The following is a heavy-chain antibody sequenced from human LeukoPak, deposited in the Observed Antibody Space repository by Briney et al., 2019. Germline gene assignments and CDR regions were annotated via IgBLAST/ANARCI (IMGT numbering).Heavy chain of an antibody. J-gene: IGHJ4*02. D-gene: IGHD3-10*01. Sequence: GGSLRLSCTASGFTFRNYYVTWIRQAPGKGLEWVSYIRSTGSSTAYADSVKGRFAISRDNAKNSLYLQMNSLRAEDTAVYYCAMNNYYGSGSSYTSFDYWGEGALVSVSS. CDR3: AMNNYYGSGSSYTSFDY. V-gene: IGHV3-11*04. CDR2: IRSTGSST. CDR1: GFTFRNYY.